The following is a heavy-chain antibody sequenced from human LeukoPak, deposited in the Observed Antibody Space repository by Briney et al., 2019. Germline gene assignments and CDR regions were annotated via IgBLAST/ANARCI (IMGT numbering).Heavy chain of an antibody. J-gene: IGHJ3*02. CDR2: IWYDGSNK. CDR1: GFNFSSYG. Sequence: PGGSLRLSCAASGFNFSSYGMHWVRQAPGKGLEWVAVIWYDGSNKYYADSVKGRFTISRDNSKNTLYLQMNSLRAEDTAVYYCARWPVTEQEGDYGAFDIWGQGTMVTVSS. CDR3: ARWPVTEQEGDYGAFDI. V-gene: IGHV3-33*01. D-gene: IGHD4-17*01.